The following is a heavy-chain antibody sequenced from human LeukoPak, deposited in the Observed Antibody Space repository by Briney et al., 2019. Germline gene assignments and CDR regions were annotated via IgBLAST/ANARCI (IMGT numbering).Heavy chain of an antibody. D-gene: IGHD5-18*01. CDR1: GFTFSSYW. Sequence: GGSLRLSCAASGFTFSSYWMSWVRQAPGKGLEWVAYIKQDVTEKYYVDSVKGRFSISRGNAKNSLYLQMNSLRAEDTAVYYCARVGRGYSFNVYCFDYWGQGTLVTVSS. CDR3: ARVGRGYSFNVYCFDY. J-gene: IGHJ4*02. CDR2: IKQDVTEK. V-gene: IGHV3-7*01.